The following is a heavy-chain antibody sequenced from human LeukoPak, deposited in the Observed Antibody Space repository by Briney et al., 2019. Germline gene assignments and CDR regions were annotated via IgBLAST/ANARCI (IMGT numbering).Heavy chain of an antibody. CDR2: IIAYNVNT. CDR3: ACDSKEGWWFDP. CDR1: GYTFTSYV. J-gene: IGHJ5*02. Sequence: ASVKVSFKASGYTFTSYVISWVRQAPGQGLEWMGWIIAYNVNTNYAQKLQSIVTMTTDTSTSTAYIEVTIRRSDETRVYYCACDSKEGWWFDPWGQGTLVTVSS. D-gene: IGHD2-15*01. V-gene: IGHV1-18*01.